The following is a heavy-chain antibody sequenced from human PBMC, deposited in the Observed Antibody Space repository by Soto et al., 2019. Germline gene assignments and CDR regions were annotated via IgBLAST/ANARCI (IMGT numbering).Heavy chain of an antibody. J-gene: IGHJ4*02. Sequence: QITLNESGPTLVKPTQTLTLTCTFSGFLLSTSGVGVGWIRQPPGKALEWLALIYWDDDKRYSPSLKSRLSITMDTPKNRVVLTATKMDPVDTATYYCADFPYCSAGSCYVDYWGRGTLVTVPS. V-gene: IGHV2-5*02. CDR3: ADFPYCSAGSCYVDY. D-gene: IGHD2-15*01. CDR2: IYWDDDK. CDR1: GFLLSTSGVG.